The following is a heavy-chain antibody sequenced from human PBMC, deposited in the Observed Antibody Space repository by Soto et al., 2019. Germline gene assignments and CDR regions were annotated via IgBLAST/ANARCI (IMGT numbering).Heavy chain of an antibody. D-gene: IGHD2-21*01. CDR3: ATGGGCGPSSCQLANY. V-gene: IGHV3-15*01. CDR2: IKNEADGGTV. Sequence: ETRLMESGGGVVKPGGSLRLSCVVSGLRFQGAWMSWVRQAPGKGLEWVGRIKNEADGGTVDYATSVQGRFLISRDDSQNILFLQMNGLKIEDTAYYYCATGGGCGPSSCQLANYWGQGTLVTVSS. CDR1: GLRFQGAW. J-gene: IGHJ4*02.